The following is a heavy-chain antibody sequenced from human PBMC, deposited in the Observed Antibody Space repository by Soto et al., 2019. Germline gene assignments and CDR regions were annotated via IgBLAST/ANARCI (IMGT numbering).Heavy chain of an antibody. CDR3: ARHRQRLDARGDFDY. J-gene: IGHJ4*02. D-gene: IGHD6-19*01. CDR2: IDPSDSYT. CDR1: EYSFTSHW. V-gene: IGHV5-10-1*01. Sequence: PGESLKISCIGSEYSFTSHWISWVRQMPGKGLEWMGRIDPSDSYTNYSPSFEGHVLISIDKSITTAYLQWSSLRASDTAMYYCARHRQRLDARGDFDYWGRGTLVTVSS.